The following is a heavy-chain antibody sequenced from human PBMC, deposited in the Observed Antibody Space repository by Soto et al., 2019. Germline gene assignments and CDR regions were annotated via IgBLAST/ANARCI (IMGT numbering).Heavy chain of an antibody. V-gene: IGHV1-2*04. CDR1: GYTFTGYY. CDR2: INPNSGGT. J-gene: IGHJ3*02. CDR3: ARGGIAGEDAFDI. D-gene: IGHD6-13*01. Sequence: GASVKVSCKASGYTFTGYYRHWVRQAPGQGLEWMGWINPNSGGTNYAQKFQGWVTMTRDTSISTAYMELSRLRSDDTAVYYCARGGIAGEDAFDIWGQGTMVTVSS.